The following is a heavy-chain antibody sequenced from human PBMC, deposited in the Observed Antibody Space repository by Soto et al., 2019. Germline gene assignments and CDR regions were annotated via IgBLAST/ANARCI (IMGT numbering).Heavy chain of an antibody. CDR2: IVVGSGNT. J-gene: IGHJ4*02. V-gene: IGHV1-58*02. Sequence: GASVKVSCKASGFTFTSSSMQWVRQARGQRLEWIGWIVVGSGNTNYAQKFQERVTMTRDMSTSTAYMELSSLRSEDTAVYYCAAFDFWSGYPSPYFDYWGQGTLVTVSS. CDR1: GFTFTSSS. CDR3: AAFDFWSGYPSPYFDY. D-gene: IGHD3-3*01.